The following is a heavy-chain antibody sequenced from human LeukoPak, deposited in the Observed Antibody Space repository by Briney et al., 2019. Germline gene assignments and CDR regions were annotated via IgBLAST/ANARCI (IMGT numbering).Heavy chain of an antibody. CDR3: ARHREITFGGVIGFDS. Sequence: GGSLRLSCAASGFPFSNYEMNWVRQAPGKGLEWVSYIDNDASTIYYADSVKGRFTISRDNAKNSLYLQMNSLRAEDTAVYYCARHREITFGGVIGFDSWGQGTLVTVSS. CDR1: GFPFSNYE. J-gene: IGHJ4*02. V-gene: IGHV3-48*03. CDR2: IDNDASTI. D-gene: IGHD3-16*02.